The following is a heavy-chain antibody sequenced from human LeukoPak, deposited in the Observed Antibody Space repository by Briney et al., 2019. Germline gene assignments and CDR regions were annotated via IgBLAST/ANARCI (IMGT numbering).Heavy chain of an antibody. J-gene: IGHJ6*03. CDR1: GFTFSSYW. Sequence: GWSLRLSCAASGFTFSSYWMSWVRQAPGKGLEWVANIKQDGSEKYYVDSVKGRFTISRDNAKNSLYLQMNSLRAEDTAVYYCVRLKWLVGYYYYYYMDVWGKGTTVTVSS. D-gene: IGHD6-19*01. V-gene: IGHV3-7*01. CDR3: VRLKWLVGYYYYYYMDV. CDR2: IKQDGSEK.